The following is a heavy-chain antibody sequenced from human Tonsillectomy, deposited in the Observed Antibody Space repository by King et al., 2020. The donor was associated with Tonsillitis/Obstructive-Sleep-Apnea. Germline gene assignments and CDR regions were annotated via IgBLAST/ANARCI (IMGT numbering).Heavy chain of an antibody. CDR1: GGSVNSDNYY. CDR2: IYYSGST. CDR3: ARAPFSSEGLVYYYYYSMDV. Sequence: QLQESGPGLVKPSETLSLTCTVSGGSVNSDNYYWSWIRQPPGKGLEWIGYIYYSGSTNYNPSLMSRVTISVDTSKNQFSLKLSSVTAADAAVYYCARAPFSSEGLVYYYYYSMDVWGKGTTVTVSS. J-gene: IGHJ6*03. V-gene: IGHV4-61*01. D-gene: IGHD6-6*01.